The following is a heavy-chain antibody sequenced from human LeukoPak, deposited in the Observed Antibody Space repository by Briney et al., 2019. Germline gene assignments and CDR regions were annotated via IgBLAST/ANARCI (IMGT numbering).Heavy chain of an antibody. CDR2: SWDGGST. J-gene: IGHJ4*02. V-gene: IGHV3-43*01. CDR3: AKDGAFYSNYVGGFDY. Sequence: GGSLRLSCAASGFTFDNYTMHWVRQAPGKGLEWVSISWDGGSTYCADSVKGRFTISRDNSKNSLYLQMNSLRTEDTALYYCAKDGAFYSNYVGGFDYWGQGTLVTVSS. CDR1: GFTFDNYT. D-gene: IGHD4-11*01.